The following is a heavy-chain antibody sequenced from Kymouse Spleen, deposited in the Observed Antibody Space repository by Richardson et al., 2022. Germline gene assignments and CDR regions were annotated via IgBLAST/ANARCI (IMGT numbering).Heavy chain of an antibody. CDR2: INSDGSST. J-gene: IGHJ6*02. D-gene: IGHD6-13*01. CDR1: GFTFSSYW. CDR3: ARDDSSSWPYYYYYYGMDV. Sequence: EVQLVESGGGLVQPGGSLRLSCAASGFTFSSYWMHWVRQAPGKGLVWVSRINSDGSSTSYADSVKGRFTISRDNAKNTLYLQMNSLRAEDTAVYYCARDDSSSWPYYYYYYGMDVWGQGTTVTVSS. V-gene: IGHV3-74*01.